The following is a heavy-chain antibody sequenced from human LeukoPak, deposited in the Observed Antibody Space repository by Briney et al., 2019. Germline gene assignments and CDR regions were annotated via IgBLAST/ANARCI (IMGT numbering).Heavy chain of an antibody. J-gene: IGHJ3*02. Sequence: PETLSLTCAVYGGSFSGYYWSWIRQPPGKGLEWIGEINHSGSTNYNPSLKSRVTISVDTSKNQFSLKLSSVTAADTAVYYCARGLGPDIVVVPAVEAAFDIWGQGTMVTVSS. CDR1: GGSFSGYY. CDR2: INHSGST. D-gene: IGHD2-2*01. CDR3: ARGLGPDIVVVPAVEAAFDI. V-gene: IGHV4-34*01.